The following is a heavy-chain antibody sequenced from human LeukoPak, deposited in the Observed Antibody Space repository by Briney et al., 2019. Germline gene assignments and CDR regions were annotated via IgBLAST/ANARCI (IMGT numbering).Heavy chain of an antibody. J-gene: IGHJ4*02. V-gene: IGHV4-39*01. CDR1: GGSVSSGSYY. CDR3: ASHSSSHYYFDY. Sequence: PSETLSLTCTVSGGSVSSGSYYWSWIRQPPGKGLEWIGNIYYSGSTYYNPSLKTRVTISVDTSKNQFSLKLSSVTAADTAVYYCASHSSSHYYFDYWGQGTLVTVSS. D-gene: IGHD6-6*01. CDR2: IYYSGST.